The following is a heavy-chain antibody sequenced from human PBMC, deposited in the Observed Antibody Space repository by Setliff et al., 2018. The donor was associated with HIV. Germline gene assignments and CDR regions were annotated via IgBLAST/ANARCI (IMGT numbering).Heavy chain of an antibody. J-gene: IGHJ1*01. CDR3: ARDPAPSSSASYFQH. CDR2: INTSGGSA. CDR1: GGTFTMSA. D-gene: IGHD6-6*01. Sequence: GASVKVSCKASGGTFTMSAFNWVRQAPGQGLEWMGVINTSGGSAGYAEKYRGRVTMTRDTSTTTVYMDLRNLRSEDTAVYYCARDPAPSSSASYFQHWGQGTPVTVSS. V-gene: IGHV1-46*01.